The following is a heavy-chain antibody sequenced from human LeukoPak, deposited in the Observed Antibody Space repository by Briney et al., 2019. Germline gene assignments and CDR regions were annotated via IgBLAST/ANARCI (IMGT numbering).Heavy chain of an antibody. CDR2: INGSGGST. J-gene: IGHJ6*03. V-gene: IGHV3-23*01. Sequence: GGSLRVSCAASGFTFSSYAMSWVRQAPGKGLEWVSDINGSGGSTYYADSVKGRFTISRDNAKNSLYLQMNSLRAEDTAVYYCARGTMVRGVLNYYYYYMDVWGKGTTVTVSS. CDR1: GFTFSSYA. CDR3: ARGTMVRGVLNYYYYYMDV. D-gene: IGHD3-10*01.